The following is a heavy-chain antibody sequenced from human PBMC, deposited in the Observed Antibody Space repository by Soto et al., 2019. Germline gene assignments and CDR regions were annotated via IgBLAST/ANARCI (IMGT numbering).Heavy chain of an antibody. CDR1: GYTFTSYY. V-gene: IGHV1-46*01. CDR2: INPSGGST. Sequence: GASVKVSCKASGYTFTSYYMHWVRQAPGQGLEWMGIINPSGGSTSYAQKFQGRVTMTRDTSTSTVYMELSSLRSEDTAVYYCARDRRTIPPTSPLYGMDVWGQGTTVTVSS. CDR3: ARDRRTIPPTSPLYGMDV. D-gene: IGHD1-1*01. J-gene: IGHJ6*02.